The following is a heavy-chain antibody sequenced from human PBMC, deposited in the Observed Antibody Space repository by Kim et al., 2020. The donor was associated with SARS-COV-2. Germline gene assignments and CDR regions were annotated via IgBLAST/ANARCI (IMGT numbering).Heavy chain of an antibody. CDR3: ARHAYCSSTSCYWGLPDDAFDI. CDR1: GYSFTSYW. V-gene: IGHV5-10-1*01. CDR2: IDPSDSYT. J-gene: IGHJ3*02. D-gene: IGHD2-2*01. Sequence: GESLKISCKGSGYSFTSYWISWVRQMPGKGLEWMGRIDPSDSYTNYSPSFQGHVTISADKSISTAYLQWSSLKASDTAMYYCARHAYCSSTSCYWGLPDDAFDIWGQGTMVTVSS.